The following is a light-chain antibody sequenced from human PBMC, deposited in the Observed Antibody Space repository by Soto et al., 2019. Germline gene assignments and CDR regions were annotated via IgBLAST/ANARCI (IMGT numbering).Light chain of an antibody. CDR3: VAWDDSLNGYVV. Sequence: QAVVTQPPSASGTPGQRVTISCSGSSSNSGSNTVNWYQQLPGTAPKLVIYSNNQRPSGVPDRFSGSKSGTSASLAISGLQSEDEADYYCVAWDDSLNGYVVFGGGTKLTVL. CDR2: SNN. V-gene: IGLV1-44*01. J-gene: IGLJ2*01. CDR1: SSNSGSNT.